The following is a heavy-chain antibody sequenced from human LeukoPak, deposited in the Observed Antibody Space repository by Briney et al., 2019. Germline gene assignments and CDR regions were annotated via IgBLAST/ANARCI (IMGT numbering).Heavy chain of an antibody. CDR1: GFIFTDYW. V-gene: IGHV3-74*01. J-gene: IGHJ4*02. CDR2: IRGDGRAT. CDR3: ARDPHSDY. Sequence: GGSLRLSCAASGFIFTDYWMHWVRQAPGKELVWVARIRGDGRATTYADSVKGRFTISRDNAKNSLYLQMNSLRAEDTAVYYCARDPHSDYWGQGTLVTVSS.